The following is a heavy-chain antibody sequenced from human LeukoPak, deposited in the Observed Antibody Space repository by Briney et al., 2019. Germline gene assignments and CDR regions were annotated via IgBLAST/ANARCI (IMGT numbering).Heavy chain of an antibody. CDR2: IYPDDSDT. D-gene: IGHD2-8*01. CDR3: ARLAYCSNDVCYSNYYYSMDV. J-gene: IGHJ6*03. V-gene: IGHV5-51*01. Sequence: GESLKISCKGSGYSFTNYYIGWVRQMPGKGLEWMGIIYPDDSDTRYSPSFQGQVTISADKSISTAYLQWSSLKASDTAMYYCARLAYCSNDVCYSNYYYSMDVWGKGTTVTVSS. CDR1: GYSFTNYY.